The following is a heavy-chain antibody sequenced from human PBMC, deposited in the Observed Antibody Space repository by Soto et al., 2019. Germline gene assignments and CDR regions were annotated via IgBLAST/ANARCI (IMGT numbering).Heavy chain of an antibody. D-gene: IGHD3-3*01. Sequence: GGSLRLSCAASGFTFSSYAMSWVRQAPGKGLEWVSAISGSGGSTYYADSVKGRFTISRDNSKNTLYLQMNSLRAEDTAVYYCAKDLNEEWPGEDWFDPWGQGTLVTVYS. CDR2: ISGSGGST. CDR3: AKDLNEEWPGEDWFDP. CDR1: GFTFSSYA. V-gene: IGHV3-23*01. J-gene: IGHJ5*02.